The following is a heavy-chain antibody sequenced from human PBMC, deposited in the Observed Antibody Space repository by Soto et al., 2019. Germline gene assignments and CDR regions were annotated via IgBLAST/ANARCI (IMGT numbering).Heavy chain of an antibody. Sequence: SVKVSCKASGYSFTTYGINWVRQAPGQGLEWMGWISPYNGHTKYVQKLQVRVTMTTDTSTSTAYMELRSLRSDDTAVYYCARDQGTYSSGPNYWGQGTLVTVSS. CDR3: ARDQGTYSSGPNY. J-gene: IGHJ4*02. CDR1: GYSFTTYG. D-gene: IGHD6-25*01. V-gene: IGHV1-18*01. CDR2: ISPYNGHT.